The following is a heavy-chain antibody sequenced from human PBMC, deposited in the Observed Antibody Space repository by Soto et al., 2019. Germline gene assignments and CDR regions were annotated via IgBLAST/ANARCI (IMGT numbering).Heavy chain of an antibody. D-gene: IGHD3-10*01. V-gene: IGHV4-59*08. CDR2: IYYSGST. Sequence: SETLSLTCTVSGGSISPYYWSWIRQPPGKGMEWIGYIYYSGSTNYNPSLKSRLTISVDTSKNQFSLRLSSVTAADTAVYYCARLIRDASGSYRLDYWGRGTLVTVSS. CDR1: GGSISPYY. J-gene: IGHJ4*02. CDR3: ARLIRDASGSYRLDY.